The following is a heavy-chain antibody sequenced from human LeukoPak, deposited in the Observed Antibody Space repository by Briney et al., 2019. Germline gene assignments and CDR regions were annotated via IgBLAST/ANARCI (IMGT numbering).Heavy chain of an antibody. J-gene: IGHJ6*02. CDR1: GFTVSSNY. D-gene: IGHD4-17*01. Sequence: GGSLRLSCVASGFTVSSNYMSWVRQAPGKGLEWVSVIYSGGSTYYADSVKGRFTISRDNSKNTLYLQMNSLRAEDTAVYYCARDSSYGDYVPDGMDVWGQGTTVTVSS. CDR2: IYSGGST. CDR3: ARDSSYGDYVPDGMDV. V-gene: IGHV3-53*01.